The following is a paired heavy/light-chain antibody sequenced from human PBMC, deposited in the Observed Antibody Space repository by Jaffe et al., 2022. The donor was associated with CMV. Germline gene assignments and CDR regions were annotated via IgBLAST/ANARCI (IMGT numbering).Light chain of an antibody. V-gene: IGLV1-47*01. J-gene: IGLJ1*01. CDR3: AAWDDTLKVYV. CDR2: RDD. Sequence: QSMLTQPPSASGTPGQRVTISCSGSSSTIGSNFVYWYQQFPGTAPKVLIYRDDQRPSGVPDRFSGSKSATSASLAISGLRSGDEADYYCAAWDDTLKVYVFGSGTKVTVL. CDR1: SSTIGSNF.
Heavy chain of an antibody. CDR2: MYYSGST. D-gene: IGHD1-26*01. Sequence: VQLQESGPGRVKPSETLSLTCTVSGGSITSSYYWSWIRQAPGKGLEWIGYMYYSGSTNYNPSLKSRVTISMDMSKNQFSLRLTSVTAADTAVYYCARGEEGATMYVYYYMDVWGKGTTVTVSS. J-gene: IGHJ6*03. CDR1: GGSITSSYY. V-gene: IGHV4-59*01. CDR3: ARGEEGATMYVYYYMDV.